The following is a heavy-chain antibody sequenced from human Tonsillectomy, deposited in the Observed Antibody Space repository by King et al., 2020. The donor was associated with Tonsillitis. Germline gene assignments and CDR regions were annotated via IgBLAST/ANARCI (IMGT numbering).Heavy chain of an antibody. CDR3: AREMDDCWSGYYKRSFDY. CDR2: INHSGST. D-gene: IGHD3-3*01. V-gene: IGHV4-34*01. Sequence: VQLQQWGAGLLKPSETLSLTCAVYGGSFSGYYWSWIRQPPGKGLEWIGEINHSGSTNYNPSLKSRVTISVDTSKNQFSLKLSSVTAADTAVYYCAREMDDCWSGYYKRSFDYWGQGTLVTVSS. J-gene: IGHJ4*02. CDR1: GGSFSGYY.